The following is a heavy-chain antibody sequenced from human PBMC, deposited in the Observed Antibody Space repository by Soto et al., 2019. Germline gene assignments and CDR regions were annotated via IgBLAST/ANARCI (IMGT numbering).Heavy chain of an antibody. CDR2: IYHSGST. V-gene: IGHV4-38-2*01. Sequence: KTSETLSLTCAVSGYSISSGYYWGWIRQPPGKGLEWIGSIYHSGSTYYNPSLKSRVTISVDTSKNQFSLKLSSVTAADTAVYYCARGRGATAPRYYYYGMDVWGQGTTVTV. J-gene: IGHJ6*02. CDR3: ARGRGATAPRYYYYGMDV. D-gene: IGHD1-26*01. CDR1: GYSISSGYY.